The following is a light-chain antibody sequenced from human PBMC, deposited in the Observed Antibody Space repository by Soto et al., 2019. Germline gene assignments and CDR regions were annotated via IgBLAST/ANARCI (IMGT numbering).Light chain of an antibody. CDR1: SSDVGGYNY. V-gene: IGLV2-14*01. J-gene: IGLJ1*01. CDR2: DVS. Sequence: QSVLTQPASVSGSPGQSITISCTGTSSDVGGYNYVSWYQQHPGKAPKLMIYDVSNRPSGVSNHFSGSKSGNTASLTISGLQAEDEADYSCSSYTSSSTLVFGTGTRVTVL. CDR3: SSYTSSSTLV.